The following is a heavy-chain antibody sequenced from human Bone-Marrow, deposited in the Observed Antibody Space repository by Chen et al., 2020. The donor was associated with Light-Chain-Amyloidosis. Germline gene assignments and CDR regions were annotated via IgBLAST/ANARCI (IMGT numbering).Heavy chain of an antibody. CDR1: GYTFPNYW. CDR2: IYPDDSDP. V-gene: IGHV5-51*01. D-gene: IGHD5-12*01. J-gene: IGHJ4*02. CDR3: ARRRDGYNFDY. Sequence: EVQLAQSGREVKKPGESLKIPCKGSGYTFPNYWSGWVGQMPVKGLEWMGVIYPDDSDPRYSPSFEGQVTISADKSITTAYLQWRSLKASDTAMYYCARRRDGYNFDYWGQGTLVTVSS.